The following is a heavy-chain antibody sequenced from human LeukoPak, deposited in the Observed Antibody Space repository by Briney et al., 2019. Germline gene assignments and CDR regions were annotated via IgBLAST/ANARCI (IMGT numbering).Heavy chain of an antibody. V-gene: IGHV4-61*08. Sequence: ASETLFLTCAVSGGSLSRGGYSWGWDRPPPGKGLEGIGSIYYRGSTNYNPSLKSRVTISVDTSKNQFSLKLSSVTAADTAVYYCARGNYYYYYYMDVWGKGTTVTVSS. CDR1: GGSLSRGGYS. J-gene: IGHJ6*03. CDR2: IYYRGST. CDR3: ARGNYYYYYYMDV.